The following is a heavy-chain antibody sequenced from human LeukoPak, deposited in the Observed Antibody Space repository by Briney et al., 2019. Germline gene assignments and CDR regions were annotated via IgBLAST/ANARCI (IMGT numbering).Heavy chain of an antibody. Sequence: SVKVSCKASGYTFTNHYVNWVRQAPGQGLEWMGSINPSSGGTTYAQKFQGRVTLTRDMSTSTVYMELSSPRSEDTAVYYCARDVGSGWYYFDSWGQGTLVTVSS. V-gene: IGHV1-46*01. CDR3: ARDVGSGWYYFDS. J-gene: IGHJ4*02. D-gene: IGHD6-19*01. CDR1: GYTFTNHY. CDR2: INPSSGGT.